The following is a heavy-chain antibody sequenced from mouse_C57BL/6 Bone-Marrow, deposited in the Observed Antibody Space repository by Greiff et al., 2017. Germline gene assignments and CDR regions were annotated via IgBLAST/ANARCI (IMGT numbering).Heavy chain of an antibody. CDR2: FHPNSGST. CDR1: GYTFTSYW. CDR3: APIITTVTPWYIDV. D-gene: IGHD1-2*01. Sequence: VQLQQSGAELVKPGASVKLSCKASGYTFTSYWMHWVKQRPGQGLEWIGMFHPNSGSTNYNEKFKSKATLPVAKSSSTAYMQLSSLTSEDAAVDYCAPIITTVTPWYIDVWGTGTTVTGSS. V-gene: IGHV1-64*01. J-gene: IGHJ1*03.